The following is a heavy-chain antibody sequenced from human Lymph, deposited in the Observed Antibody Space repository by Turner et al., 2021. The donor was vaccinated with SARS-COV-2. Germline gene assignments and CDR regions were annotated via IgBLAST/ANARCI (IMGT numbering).Heavy chain of an antibody. CDR3: AKDGYDGIYCGGGSCYSGWFDP. D-gene: IGHD2-15*01. CDR2: IRGSGAST. CDR1: GFPFSSYT. Sequence: EGQLLESGGGLVQPGGSLRPSCAAAGFPFSSYTMSWVRQVPREGLEGVSAIRGSGASTYYADSVKGRFTISRDNSKNTLYLQMNSLRVEDTAVYYCAKDGYDGIYCGGGSCYSGWFDPWGQGTLVTVSS. J-gene: IGHJ5*02. V-gene: IGHV3-23*01.